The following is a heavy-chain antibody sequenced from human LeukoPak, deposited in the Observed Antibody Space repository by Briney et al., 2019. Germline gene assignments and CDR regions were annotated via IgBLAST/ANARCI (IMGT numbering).Heavy chain of an antibody. J-gene: IGHJ6*02. D-gene: IGHD6-19*01. V-gene: IGHV3-49*04. CDR3: TRGAPHSSGWYRHYYYYGMDV. CDR2: IRSKAYGGTT. Sequence: GGSLRLSCTASGFTFGDYAMSWVRQAPGKGLEWVGFIRSKAYGGTTEYAASVKGRFTISRDDSKSIAYLQMNSLKTEDTAVYYCTRGAPHSSGWYRHYYYYGMDVWGQGTTVTVSS. CDR1: GFTFGDYA.